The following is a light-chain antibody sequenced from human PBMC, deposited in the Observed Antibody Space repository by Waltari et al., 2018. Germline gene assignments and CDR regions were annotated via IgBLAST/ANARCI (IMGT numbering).Light chain of an antibody. CDR1: HSISNS. V-gene: IGKV1-5*03. CDR3: QQFNTYPLP. CDR2: EAS. J-gene: IGKJ3*01. Sequence: DIQMTQSPSTLSASVGDRVTNTCRASHSISNSLAWYKKKPGKAPKLLRYEASSLENGAPSRCSGSGSGTEFTLSISCLQPDDVAAYYCQQFNTYPLPFGRGTKVDIK.